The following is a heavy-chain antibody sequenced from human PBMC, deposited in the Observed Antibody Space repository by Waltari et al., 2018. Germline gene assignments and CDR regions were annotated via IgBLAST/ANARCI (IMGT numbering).Heavy chain of an antibody. CDR1: GGSISSGSYY. CDR3: AREGADSSSWYVFDY. D-gene: IGHD6-13*01. CDR2: IYTSGST. J-gene: IGHJ4*02. V-gene: IGHV4-61*09. Sequence: QVQLQESGPGLVKPSQTLSLTCTVSGGSISSGSYYWSWIRQPAGKGLEWIGYIYTSGSTNYNPSLKSRVTISVDTSKNQFSLKLSYVTAADTAVYYCAREGADSSSWYVFDYWGQGTLVTVSS.